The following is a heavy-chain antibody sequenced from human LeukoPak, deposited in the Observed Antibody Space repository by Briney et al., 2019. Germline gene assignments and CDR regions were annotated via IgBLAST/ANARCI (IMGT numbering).Heavy chain of an antibody. D-gene: IGHD6-6*01. Sequence: GGSLRLSCAASGFTFSGSAMHWVRQASGKGLEWVGRIRSKANSYATAYAASVKGRFTISRDDSKNTAYLQMNSLETEDTAVYYCTRLGYSSSSNAFDYWGQGTLVTVSS. CDR1: GFTFSGSA. CDR2: IRSKANSYAT. V-gene: IGHV3-73*01. J-gene: IGHJ4*02. CDR3: TRLGYSSSSNAFDY.